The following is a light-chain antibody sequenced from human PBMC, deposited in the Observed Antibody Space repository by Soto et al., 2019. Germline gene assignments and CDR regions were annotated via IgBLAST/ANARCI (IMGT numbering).Light chain of an antibody. CDR3: TSYRTTTTLLYV. CDR1: SSDIGGYNF. CDR2: EVS. J-gene: IGLJ1*01. V-gene: IGLV2-14*01. Sequence: QSALTQPASVSGSPGQSITISCTGTSSDIGGYNFVSWYQHHPGRAPKLMIYEVSNRPSGVSNRFSGSKSGYTASLTISGLQAEDEAEYYCTSYRTTTTLLYVFGTGTKVTVL.